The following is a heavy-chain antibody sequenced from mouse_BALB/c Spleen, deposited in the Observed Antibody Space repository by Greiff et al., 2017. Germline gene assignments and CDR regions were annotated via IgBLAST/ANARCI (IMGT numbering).Heavy chain of an antibody. Sequence: EVQRVESGGGLVQPGGSRKLSCAASGFTFSDYGMAWVRQAPGKGPEWVAFISNLAYSIYYADTVTGRFTISRENAKNTLYLEMSSLRSEDTAMYYCARGYYYAMDYWGQGTSVTVSS. CDR3: ARGYYYAMDY. J-gene: IGHJ4*01. V-gene: IGHV5-15*02. CDR2: ISNLAYSI. CDR1: GFTFSDYG.